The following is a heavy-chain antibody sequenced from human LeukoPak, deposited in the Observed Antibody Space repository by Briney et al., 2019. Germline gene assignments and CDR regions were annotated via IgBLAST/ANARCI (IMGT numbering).Heavy chain of an antibody. CDR2: IYYSGST. V-gene: IGHV4-34*01. J-gene: IGHJ6*02. Sequence: PSETLSLTCAVYGGSFSGYYWSWIRQPPGKGLEWIGSIYYSGSTYYNPSLKSRVTISVDTSKNQFSLKLSSVTAADTAVYYCARSLDVWGQGTTVTVSS. CDR3: ARSLDV. CDR1: GGSFSGYY.